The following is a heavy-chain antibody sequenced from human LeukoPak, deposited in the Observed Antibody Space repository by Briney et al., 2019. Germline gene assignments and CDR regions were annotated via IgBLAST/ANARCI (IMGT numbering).Heavy chain of an antibody. D-gene: IGHD5-12*01. Sequence: GGSLRLSCAASGFTFSSYAMSWARQAPGKGLEWVSAISASGGSTFYADSVKGRFTISRDNSKNTLYLQMNSLRAEDTALYYCAKGRGYSGYDFFDYWGQGTLVTVSS. CDR3: AKGRGYSGYDFFDY. CDR2: ISASGGST. V-gene: IGHV3-23*01. J-gene: IGHJ4*02. CDR1: GFTFSSYA.